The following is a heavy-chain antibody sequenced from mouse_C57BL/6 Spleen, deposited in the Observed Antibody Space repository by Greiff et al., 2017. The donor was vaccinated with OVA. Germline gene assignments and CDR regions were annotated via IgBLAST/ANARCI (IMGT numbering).Heavy chain of an antibody. V-gene: IGHV1-7*01. J-gene: IGHJ2*01. CDR3: ARSGLTGTNYFDD. Sequence: VQLQQSGAELAKPGASVKLSCKASGYTFTSYWMHWVKQRPGQGLEWIGYINPSSGYTKYNQKFKDKATLTADKSSRTAYMQLSSLTYEDSAVYYCARSGLTGTNYFDDWGQGTTLTVSS. D-gene: IGHD4-1*01. CDR2: INPSSGYT. CDR1: GYTFTSYW.